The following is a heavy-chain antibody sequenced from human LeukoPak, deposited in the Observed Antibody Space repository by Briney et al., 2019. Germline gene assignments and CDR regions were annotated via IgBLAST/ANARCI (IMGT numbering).Heavy chain of an antibody. J-gene: IGHJ6*04. D-gene: IGHD3-10*01. Sequence: SETLSLPCTVSGGSISSYYWSWIRQPPGKGLEWIGYIYYSGSTKYNPSLKSRVTISVDTSKNQFSLKLSSVTAADTAVYYCARDKGHGSGSYYNDPYYYYGMDVWGKGTTVTVSS. V-gene: IGHV4-59*01. CDR3: ARDKGHGSGSYYNDPYYYYGMDV. CDR1: GGSISSYY. CDR2: IYYSGST.